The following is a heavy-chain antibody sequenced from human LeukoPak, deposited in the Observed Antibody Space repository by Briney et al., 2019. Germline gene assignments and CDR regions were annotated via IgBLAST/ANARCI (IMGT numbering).Heavy chain of an antibody. J-gene: IGHJ4*02. Sequence: GGSLRVSCKVSGFTFSDFGMHWVRQAPGKGLEWVAVIWSDGSVEHYGDSVKGRFTVSRDNFEKTLYLDLSSLRAEDTAVYCARDTVTGYGIDYWGQGTLVTVSS. CDR3: ARDTVTGYGIDY. V-gene: IGHV3-33*01. D-gene: IGHD5-12*01. CDR2: IWSDGSVE. CDR1: GFTFSDFG.